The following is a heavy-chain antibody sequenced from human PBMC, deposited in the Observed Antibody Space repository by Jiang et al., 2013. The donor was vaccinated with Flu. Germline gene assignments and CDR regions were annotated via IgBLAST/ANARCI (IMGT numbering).Heavy chain of an antibody. CDR2: IYHSGST. Sequence: TLSLTCTVSGGSINSGDYYWYWIRQPPGKGLEWIGYIYHSGSTYYSPSLKSRVTISLDTSKNQFSLRLSSVTAADTAVFYCARDYYDSRGYYYRAAFDIWGQGTMVTVSS. V-gene: IGHV4-30-4*08. CDR3: ARDYYDSRGYYYRAAFDI. D-gene: IGHD3-22*01. CDR1: GGSINSGDYY. J-gene: IGHJ3*02.